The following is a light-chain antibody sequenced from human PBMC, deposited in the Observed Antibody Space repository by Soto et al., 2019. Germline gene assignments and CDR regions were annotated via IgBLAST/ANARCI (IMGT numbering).Light chain of an antibody. CDR1: SSDIAIYNY. Sequence: QSALTQPASVSGSPGQSIAISCTGSSSDIAIYNYVSWFQQHPGKAPKLIIYEVSNRPSGISNRFSGSKSGNMASLTISGLQAEDEAEYYCISYAGTSTRFVFGTGTKVTV. CDR3: ISYAGTSTRFV. CDR2: EVS. J-gene: IGLJ1*01. V-gene: IGLV2-14*01.